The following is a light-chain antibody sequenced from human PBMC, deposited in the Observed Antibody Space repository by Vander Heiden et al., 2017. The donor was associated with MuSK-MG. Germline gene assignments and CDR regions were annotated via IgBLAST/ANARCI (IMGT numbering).Light chain of an antibody. CDR2: EGS. J-gene: IGLJ2*01. CDR1: SSDVGSYNL. V-gene: IGLV2-23*01. Sequence: QSALTQPASVSGSPGQSITISCTGTSSDVGSYNLVSWYHQHPGKAPKLMMYEGSKRPSGVSNRFSGSKSGNTASLTITGLQAEDEADYYCYSYAGSSTSVVFGGGTKLTVL. CDR3: YSYAGSSTSVV.